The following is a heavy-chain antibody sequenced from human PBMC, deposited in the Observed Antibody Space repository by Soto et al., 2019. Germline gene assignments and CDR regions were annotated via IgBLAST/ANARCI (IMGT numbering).Heavy chain of an antibody. J-gene: IGHJ4*02. CDR2: IFPGGTT. CDR1: GGSLSGATYS. CDR3: ARSREFDY. Sequence: SETLSLTCGVSGGSLSGATYSWNWIRQPPGKGLEWIGYIFPGGTTYYNPSLKSRVTISIDVSKNQFSLSLRSLTAADTAVYYCARSREFDYWSQGTLVTVSS. V-gene: IGHV4-30-2*01.